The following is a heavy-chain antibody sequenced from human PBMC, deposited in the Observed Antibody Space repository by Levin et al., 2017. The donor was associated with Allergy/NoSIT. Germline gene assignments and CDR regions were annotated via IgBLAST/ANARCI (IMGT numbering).Heavy chain of an antibody. CDR3: VRHHTGCDS. J-gene: IGHJ5*02. Sequence: SETLSLTCSVSVGSISGSSYYWGWIRQPPGKGLEWIGRIYYTGSTYYTPSPKSRVTLSVDTPLHQFSLKLSSVTDADTAVYYCVRHHTGCDSWGQGTLVTVSS. CDR2: IYYTGST. V-gene: IGHV4-39*01. CDR1: VGSISGSSYY. D-gene: IGHD1-1*01.